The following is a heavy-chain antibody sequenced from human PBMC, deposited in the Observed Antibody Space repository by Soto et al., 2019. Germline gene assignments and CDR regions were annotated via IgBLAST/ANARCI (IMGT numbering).Heavy chain of an antibody. CDR3: ARVGGGGGSWYFDY. CDR1: GFTFSSYS. J-gene: IGHJ4*02. CDR2: ISSSSSYI. V-gene: IGHV3-21*01. Sequence: GGSLRLSCAASGFTFSSYSMNWVRQAPGKGLEWVSSISSSSSYIDYADSVKVRFTISRDNAKNSLYLQMNSLRAEDTAVYSCARVGGGGGSWYFDYWGQGTLVTVSS. D-gene: IGHD2-15*01.